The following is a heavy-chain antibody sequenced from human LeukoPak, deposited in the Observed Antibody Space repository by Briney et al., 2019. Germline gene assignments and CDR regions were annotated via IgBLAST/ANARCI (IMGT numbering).Heavy chain of an antibody. D-gene: IGHD4-17*01. CDR1: GGSFSGYY. V-gene: IGHV4-34*01. CDR3: ARDDYGDYVN. J-gene: IGHJ4*02. Sequence: SETLSLTCAVYGGSFSGYYWSWIRQPPGKGLEWIGEINHSGSTNYNPSLKSRVTISVDTSKNQFSLKLSSVTAADTAVYYCARDDYGDYVNWGQGTLVTVSS. CDR2: INHSGST.